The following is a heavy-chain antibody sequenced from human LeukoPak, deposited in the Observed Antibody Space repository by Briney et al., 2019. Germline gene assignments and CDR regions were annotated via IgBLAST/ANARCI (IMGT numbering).Heavy chain of an antibody. Sequence: PGGSLRLSCAASGFTVSSNYMSWVRQAPGKGLEWVSVIYSGGSTYYSESVKGRFTISRDNSKNTLYLQMNSLRAEDTAVYYCARDESFYGSGRYYWGQGTLVTVSS. CDR1: GFTVSSNY. CDR3: ARDESFYGSGRYY. D-gene: IGHD3-10*01. V-gene: IGHV3-53*01. J-gene: IGHJ4*02. CDR2: IYSGGST.